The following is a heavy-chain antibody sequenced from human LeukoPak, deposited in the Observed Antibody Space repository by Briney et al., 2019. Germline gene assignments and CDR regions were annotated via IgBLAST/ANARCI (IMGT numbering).Heavy chain of an antibody. J-gene: IGHJ6*03. D-gene: IGHD1/OR15-1a*01. V-gene: IGHV1-3*03. Sequence: ASVKVSCKASGYTFGNYAIHWVRQAPGQRFEWMGWINVGNGQTKYSQEFQGRITLTRDTSATTAYMELSSLTSEDMALYYCARGRGTPNTDRDFYYYYYMDVWGTGTTVIVSS. CDR3: ARGRGTPNTDRDFYYYYYMDV. CDR1: GYTFGNYA. CDR2: INVGNGQT.